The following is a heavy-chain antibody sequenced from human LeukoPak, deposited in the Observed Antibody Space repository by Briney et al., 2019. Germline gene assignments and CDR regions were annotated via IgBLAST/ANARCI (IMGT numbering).Heavy chain of an antibody. V-gene: IGHV3-7*03. Sequence: GGSLRLSCAASGFTVSSNYMSWVRKAPGKGLEWVANIKQDGSEKYYVDSVKGRFTISRDNAKNSLYLQMNSLRAEDTAVYYCAREGGIVATILLDYWGQGTLVTVSS. D-gene: IGHD5-12*01. J-gene: IGHJ4*02. CDR1: GFTVSSNY. CDR2: IKQDGSEK. CDR3: AREGGIVATILLDY.